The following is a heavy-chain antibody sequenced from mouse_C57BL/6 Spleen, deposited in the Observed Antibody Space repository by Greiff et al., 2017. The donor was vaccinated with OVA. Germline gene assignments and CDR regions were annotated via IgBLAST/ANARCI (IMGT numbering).Heavy chain of an antibody. CDR1: GYTFTSYW. CDR3: AKALGYGSSFDY. CDR2: IDPSDSYT. V-gene: IGHV1-50*01. D-gene: IGHD1-1*01. Sequence: QVQLQQPGAELVKPGASVKLSCKASGYTFTSYWMQWVKQRPGQGLEWIGEIDPSDSYTNYNQKFKGKATLTVDTTSSTAYMQLSSLTSEDSAVYYGAKALGYGSSFDYWGQGTTLTVSS. J-gene: IGHJ2*01.